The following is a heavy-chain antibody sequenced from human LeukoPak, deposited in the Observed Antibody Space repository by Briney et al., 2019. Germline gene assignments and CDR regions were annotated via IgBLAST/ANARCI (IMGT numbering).Heavy chain of an antibody. D-gene: IGHD6-19*01. CDR2: ISSSGSTI. J-gene: IGHJ4*02. Sequence: PGGSLRLSCAASGFTFSSYEMNWVRQAPGKGLEWVSYISSSGSTIYYADSVKGRFTISRDTAKNSLYLQMNSLRAEDTAVYYCARTRTAGYSTGWDHDYWGQGTLVTVSS. V-gene: IGHV3-48*03. CDR3: ARTRTAGYSTGWDHDY. CDR1: GFTFSSYE.